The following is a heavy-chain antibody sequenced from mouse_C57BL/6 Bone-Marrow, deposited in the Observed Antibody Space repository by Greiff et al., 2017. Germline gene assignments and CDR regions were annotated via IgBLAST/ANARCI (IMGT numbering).Heavy chain of an antibody. CDR2: LYPGDGDT. Sequence: VQLQQSGPELVKPGASVKISCKASGYAFSSSWMNWVKQRPGKGLEWIGRLYPGDGDTNYNGKFKGKATLTADKSSSTAYMQLSSLTSEDSAVYFCASEGLTGPWFAYWGQGTLVTVSA. CDR3: ASEGLTGPWFAY. D-gene: IGHD4-1*01. V-gene: IGHV1-82*01. J-gene: IGHJ3*01. CDR1: GYAFSSSW.